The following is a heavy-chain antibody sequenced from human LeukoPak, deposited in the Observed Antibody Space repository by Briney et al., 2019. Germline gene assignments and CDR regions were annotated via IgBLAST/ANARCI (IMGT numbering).Heavy chain of an antibody. J-gene: IGHJ4*02. CDR1: GFTFSAFT. CDR3: TNYDDSSDLWGY. Sequence: GGSLRLSCAASGFTFSAFTVSWVRQAPGKGLEWVSSISGSGGSTYYADSVKGRFTISRDNSKNTLYLQMNSLRAEDTAVYYCTNYDDSSDLWGYWGQGTLVTVSS. D-gene: IGHD3-22*01. V-gene: IGHV3-23*01. CDR2: ISGSGGST.